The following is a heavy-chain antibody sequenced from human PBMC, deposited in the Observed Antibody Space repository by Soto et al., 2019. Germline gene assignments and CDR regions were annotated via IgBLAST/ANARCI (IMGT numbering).Heavy chain of an antibody. Sequence: QVQLQESGPGLVKPSQTLSLTCTVSGGSISSGGYYWSWIRQHPGKGLEWIGYIYYSGSTYYNPSLKSRVTISVDTSKNHFSLKLSSVTAADTAVYYCARAGVVGTGTDYYFDYWGQGTLVTVSS. CDR2: IYYSGST. CDR1: GGSISSGGYY. J-gene: IGHJ4*02. D-gene: IGHD1-7*01. V-gene: IGHV4-31*03. CDR3: ARAGVVGTGTDYYFDY.